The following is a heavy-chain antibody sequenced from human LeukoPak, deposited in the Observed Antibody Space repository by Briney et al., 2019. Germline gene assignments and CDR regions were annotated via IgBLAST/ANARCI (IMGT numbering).Heavy chain of an antibody. CDR1: GASISSDF. D-gene: IGHD6-13*01. J-gene: IGHJ4*02. V-gene: IGHV4-4*07. CDR3: AREGGSSRNFDY. CDR2: IFSSGII. Sequence: SETLSLTCNVSGASISSDFWSWIRQPAGKGLEWVGRIFSSGIINYNPSLKSRLTMSVDTAKNQFSLNPSSVTAADTAVYYCAREGGSSRNFDYWGQGTLVTVSS.